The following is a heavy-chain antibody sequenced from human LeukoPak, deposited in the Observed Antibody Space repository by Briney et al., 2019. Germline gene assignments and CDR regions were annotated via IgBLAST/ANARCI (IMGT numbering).Heavy chain of an antibody. D-gene: IGHD6-13*01. CDR2: ISNSGIA. Sequence: PSETLSLTCTVSGGSISTYYWNWIRQPPGKGLEWIGYISNSGIATYNPSLKSRVTISVDSSQSQFSLKLNSVTAAYTAVYYCARSGGYSSSWSLWGQGTLVTVSS. CDR3: ARSGGYSSSWSL. CDR1: GGSISTYY. V-gene: IGHV4-59*01. J-gene: IGHJ4*02.